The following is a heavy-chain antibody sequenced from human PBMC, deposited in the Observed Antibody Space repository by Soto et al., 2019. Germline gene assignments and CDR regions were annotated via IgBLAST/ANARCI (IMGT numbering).Heavy chain of an antibody. CDR1: GGTFSSYA. J-gene: IGHJ3*02. D-gene: IGHD5-12*01. Sequence: QVQLVQSGAEVKKPGSSVKVSCKASGGTFSSYAISWVRQAPGQGLEWMGGIIHIFGTANYAQKFQGRVTITADESTSTAYMELSSLRSEDTAVYYCAGPLVATTRGYDAFDIWGQGTMVTVSS. CDR2: IIHIFGTA. CDR3: AGPLVATTRGYDAFDI. V-gene: IGHV1-69*01.